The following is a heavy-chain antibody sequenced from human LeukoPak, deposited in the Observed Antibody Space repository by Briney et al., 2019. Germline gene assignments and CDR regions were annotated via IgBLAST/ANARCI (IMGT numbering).Heavy chain of an antibody. D-gene: IGHD5-18*01. CDR3: ARTPPLGYSYGYGFDP. CDR2: MNPNSGNT. CDR1: GYSFADYY. V-gene: IGHV1-8*03. Sequence: ASVKVSCKASGYSFADYYMHWVRQAPGQGLEWMGWMNPNSGNTGYAQKFQGRVTITRNTSISTAYMELSSLRSEDTAVYYCARTPPLGYSYGYGFDPWGQGTLVTVSS. J-gene: IGHJ5*02.